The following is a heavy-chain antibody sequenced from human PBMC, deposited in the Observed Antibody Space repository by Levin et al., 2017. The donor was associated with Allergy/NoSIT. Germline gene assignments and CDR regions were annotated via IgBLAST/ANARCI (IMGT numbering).Heavy chain of an antibody. CDR1: GFTFTTYA. CDR3: TKDDPSGSYYVY. J-gene: IGHJ4*02. D-gene: IGHD1-26*01. CDR2: VSGNGTDT. Sequence: GGSLRLSCAASGFTFTTYAMGWVRRAPGKGLEWVSVVSGNGTDTYYADFVKGRFSISRDNYKNTVSLQMNSLRAEDTAVYYCTKDDPSGSYYVYWGQGTLVTVSS. V-gene: IGHV3-23*01.